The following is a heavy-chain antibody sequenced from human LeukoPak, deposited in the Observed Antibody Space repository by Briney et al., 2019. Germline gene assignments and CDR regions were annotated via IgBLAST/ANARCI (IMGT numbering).Heavy chain of an antibody. D-gene: IGHD3-10*01. CDR2: IYYSGST. Sequence: SETLSLTCTVSGGSISSSSYYWGWIRQPPGKGLEWIGSIYYSGSTYYNPSLKSRVTISVDTSKNQFSLKLSSVTAADTAVYYCARDQGGSGSYYPFDYWGQGTLVTVSS. CDR1: GGSISSSSYY. J-gene: IGHJ4*02. V-gene: IGHV4-39*07. CDR3: ARDQGGSGSYYPFDY.